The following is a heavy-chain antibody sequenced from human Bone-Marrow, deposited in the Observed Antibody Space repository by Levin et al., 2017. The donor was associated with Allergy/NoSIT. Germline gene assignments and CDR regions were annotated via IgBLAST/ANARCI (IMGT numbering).Heavy chain of an antibody. Sequence: GESLKISCKASGYTFTGYYMHWVRQAPGQGLEWMGWINPNSGGTNYAQKFQGRVTMTRDTSISTAYMELSRLRSDDTAVYYCVRDSDYGDYEVDYWGQGTLVTVSS. J-gene: IGHJ4*02. V-gene: IGHV1-2*02. CDR3: VRDSDYGDYEVDY. D-gene: IGHD4-17*01. CDR2: INPNSGGT. CDR1: GYTFTGYY.